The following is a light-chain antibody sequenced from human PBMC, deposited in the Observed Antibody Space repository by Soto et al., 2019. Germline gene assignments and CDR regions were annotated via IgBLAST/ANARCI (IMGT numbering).Light chain of an antibody. V-gene: IGKV3-20*01. CDR1: QTVSGNF. Sequence: ESVLTQSPGTLSLSPGEGVTLSCRASQTVSGNFLAWYQQRPGQAPRLLIYGASNRAAGIPDRFSGTGSGTDFTRTISRLEPEDFAVYFCQRYDDSWAFGQGTKVEIK. CDR3: QRYDDSWA. CDR2: GAS. J-gene: IGKJ1*01.